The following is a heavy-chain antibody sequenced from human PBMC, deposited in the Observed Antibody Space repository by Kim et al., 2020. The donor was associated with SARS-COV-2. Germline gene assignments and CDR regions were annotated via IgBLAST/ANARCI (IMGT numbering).Heavy chain of an antibody. CDR1: GYTFTSYY. D-gene: IGHD2-15*01. CDR2: INPSGGST. Sequence: ASVKVSCKASGYTFTSYYMHWVRQAPGQGLEWMGIINPSGGSTSYAQKFQGRVTMTRDTSTSTVYMELSSLRSEDTAVYYCARSSLRGGYYYYGMDVWGQGTTVTVSS. V-gene: IGHV1-46*01. J-gene: IGHJ6*02. CDR3: ARSSLRGGYYYYGMDV.